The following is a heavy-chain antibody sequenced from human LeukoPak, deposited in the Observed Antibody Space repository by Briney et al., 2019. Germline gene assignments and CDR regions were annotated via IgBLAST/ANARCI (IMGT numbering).Heavy chain of an antibody. D-gene: IGHD2-15*01. Sequence: ASVKASCKASGYTFTSYDINWVRQATGQGLEWLGWMNPNSGNTGYAQKFQGRVTMTRNTSISTAYMELSSLRSEDTAVYYCARALSGWGPAYYYYGMDVWGQGTTVTVSS. CDR1: GYTFTSYD. V-gene: IGHV1-8*01. CDR3: ARALSGWGPAYYYYGMDV. J-gene: IGHJ6*02. CDR2: MNPNSGNT.